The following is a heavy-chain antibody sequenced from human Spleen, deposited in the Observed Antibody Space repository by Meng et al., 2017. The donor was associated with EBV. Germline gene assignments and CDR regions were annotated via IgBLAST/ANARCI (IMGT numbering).Heavy chain of an antibody. Sequence: QVQLRESGPGVVKPSQTLSLTCTVSGGSIRSGGYYWSWIRQPPGKGLEWIGYIYYSGSTFYNPSLKSRVTISVDTSKKQFSLRLSSVTAADTAVYYCARIPVDVVVPAAIYFDYWGQGTLVTVSS. J-gene: IGHJ4*02. CDR3: ARIPVDVVVPAAIYFDY. CDR1: GGSIRSGGYY. D-gene: IGHD2-2*01. V-gene: IGHV4-30-4*01. CDR2: IYYSGST.